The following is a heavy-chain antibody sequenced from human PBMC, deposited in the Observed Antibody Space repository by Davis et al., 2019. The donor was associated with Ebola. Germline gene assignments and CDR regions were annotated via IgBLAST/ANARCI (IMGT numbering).Heavy chain of an antibody. J-gene: IGHJ4*02. CDR1: GFTFGDYY. D-gene: IGHD6-19*01. V-gene: IGHV3-11*01. Sequence: GGSLRLSCAASGFTFGDYYMSWIRQAPGKGLEWVSSIDGRDINIYYGDSVKGRFTISRDNAKSSLYLQMNSLRAEDTAIYYCAREEAVAGSFDSWGQGTLVTVSS. CDR2: IDGRDINI. CDR3: AREEAVAGSFDS.